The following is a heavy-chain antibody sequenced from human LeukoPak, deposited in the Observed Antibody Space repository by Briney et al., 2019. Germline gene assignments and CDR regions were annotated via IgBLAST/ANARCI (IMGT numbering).Heavy chain of an antibody. CDR1: GGSFSGYY. CDR3: ARDSSELTGWFDP. D-gene: IGHD1-7*01. Sequence: LETLSLTCAVYGGSFSGYYWSWIRQPPGKGLEWIGEINHSGSTNYNPSLKSRVTISVDTSKNQFSLKLSSVTAADTAVYYCARDSSELTGWFDPWGQGTLVTVSS. CDR2: INHSGST. J-gene: IGHJ5*02. V-gene: IGHV4-34*01.